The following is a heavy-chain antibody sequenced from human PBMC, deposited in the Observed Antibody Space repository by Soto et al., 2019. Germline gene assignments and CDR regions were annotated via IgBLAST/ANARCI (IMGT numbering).Heavy chain of an antibody. V-gene: IGHV3-30*18. CDR3: AKDQGGNSDY. D-gene: IGHD2-21*02. CDR2: ISYDGSNK. Sequence: QVQLVESGGGVVQPGRSLRLSCAASGFTFSSYGMHWVRQAPGKGLEWVAVISYDGSNKYYADSVKGRFTISRNNSKNTLYLQMTSLRAEDTAVYYCAKDQGGNSDYWGQGTLVTVSS. CDR1: GFTFSSYG. J-gene: IGHJ4*02.